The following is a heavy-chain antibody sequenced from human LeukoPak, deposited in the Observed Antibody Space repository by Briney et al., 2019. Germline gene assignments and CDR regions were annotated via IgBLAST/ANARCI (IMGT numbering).Heavy chain of an antibody. CDR2: IYYSGGT. CDR1: GGSIRSSTDY. CDR3: ARSIRGYSSGWYYFDY. Sequence: TSETLSLTCTVSGGSIRSSTDYWGWTRQPPGKELEWIGSIYYSGGTYYNPSLKSRVTISVDTSKNQFSVKLSSVTAADTAVYYCARSIRGYSSGWYYFDYWGQGTLITVSS. J-gene: IGHJ4*02. D-gene: IGHD6-19*01. V-gene: IGHV4-39*07.